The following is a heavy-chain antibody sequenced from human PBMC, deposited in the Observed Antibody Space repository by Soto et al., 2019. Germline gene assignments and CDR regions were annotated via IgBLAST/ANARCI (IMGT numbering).Heavy chain of an antibody. D-gene: IGHD2-15*01. CDR2: ISSSGSTI. V-gene: IGHV3-11*01. J-gene: IGHJ3*02. Sequence: PGGSLRLSCAASGFTFSDYYMSWIRQAPGKGLEWVSYISSSGSTIYYADSVKGRFTISRDNAKNSLYLQMNSLRAEDTAVYYCASLSCSGGSCYSGVIDAFDIWGQGTMVTVSS. CDR3: ASLSCSGGSCYSGVIDAFDI. CDR1: GFTFSDYY.